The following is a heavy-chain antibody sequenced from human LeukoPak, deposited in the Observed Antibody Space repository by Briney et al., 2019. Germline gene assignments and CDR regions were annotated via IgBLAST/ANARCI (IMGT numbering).Heavy chain of an antibody. CDR3: ARTYSSSWYFFDP. V-gene: IGHV3-23*01. Sequence: GGSLRLSCAASGFTFSSYAMSWVRQAPGKGLEWVSVISDSGDSTYYADSVKGRFTISRDNSKNTLYLQMNSLRAEDTAVYYCARTYSSSWYFFDPWGQGTLVTVSS. CDR2: ISDSGDST. J-gene: IGHJ5*02. D-gene: IGHD6-13*01. CDR1: GFTFSSYA.